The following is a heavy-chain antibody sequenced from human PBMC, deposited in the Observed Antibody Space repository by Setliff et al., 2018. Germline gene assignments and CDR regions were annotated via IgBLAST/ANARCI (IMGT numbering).Heavy chain of an antibody. CDR3: ARQQQLVIGSTAYYYYGMDV. J-gene: IGHJ6*02. CDR2: IYYSGST. Sequence: PSETLSLTCAVSGDSISSSNWWNWVRQPPGKGLEWIGEIYYSGSTNYNPSLKSRVTISVDTSKNQFSLKLSSVTAADTAVYYCARQQQLVIGSTAYYYYGMDVWGQGTTVTVSS. V-gene: IGHV4-4*02. CDR1: GDSISSSNW. D-gene: IGHD6-13*01.